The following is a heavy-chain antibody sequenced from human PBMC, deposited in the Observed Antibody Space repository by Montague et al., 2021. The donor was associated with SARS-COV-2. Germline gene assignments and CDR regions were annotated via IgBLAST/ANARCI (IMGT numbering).Heavy chain of an antibody. J-gene: IGHJ6*02. D-gene: IGHD1-14*01. V-gene: IGHV4-34*01. CDR2: INHSGST. CDR3: ARSKPVSRFYYDYGMDV. CDR1: GGSFSGYY. Sequence: SETRSLTCAVYGGSFSGYYWSWIRQPPGKGLEWIGEINHSGSTNYNPSLKSRVTISVDTSKNQFSLKLSSVTAADTAVYYCARSKPVSRFYYDYGMDVWGQGTPVTVSS.